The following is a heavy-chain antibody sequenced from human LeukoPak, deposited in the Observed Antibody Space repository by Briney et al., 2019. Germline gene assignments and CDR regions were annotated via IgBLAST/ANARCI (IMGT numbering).Heavy chain of an antibody. Sequence: GASVKVSCKAYGYTFTSYAMHWVRQAPGQRLEWMGCINAGNGNTKYSQEFQGRVTITADKSTSTAYMELSSLRSEDTAVYYCARGRPTTSIAAAGVNWFDPWGQGTLVTVSS. CDR1: GYTFTSYA. CDR2: INAGNGNT. V-gene: IGHV1-3*03. J-gene: IGHJ5*02. D-gene: IGHD6-13*01. CDR3: ARGRPTTSIAAAGVNWFDP.